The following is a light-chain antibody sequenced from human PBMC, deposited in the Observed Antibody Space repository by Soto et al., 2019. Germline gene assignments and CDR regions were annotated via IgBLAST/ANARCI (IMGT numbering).Light chain of an antibody. J-gene: IGKJ2*01. CDR1: QSLLYGAGYMY. Sequence: DIVMTQSPLSLPVTPGEPASISCRSSQSLLYGAGYMYVDWYLQKPGQPPQLLIFLGSNRASGVPDRFSGRVSGTDFTLKINKVETEDVGVYYCMQTLQTPYTFGQGTKLEI. CDR3: MQTLQTPYT. V-gene: IGKV2-28*01. CDR2: LGS.